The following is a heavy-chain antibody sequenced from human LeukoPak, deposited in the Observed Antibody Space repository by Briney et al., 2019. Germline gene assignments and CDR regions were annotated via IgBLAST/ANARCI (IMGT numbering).Heavy chain of an antibody. D-gene: IGHD6-19*01. CDR2: ISVYNGNA. CDR3: ARDRGQWLAY. CDR1: GYTFTSYG. V-gene: IGHV1-18*01. J-gene: IGHJ4*02. Sequence: GASVKVSCKASGYTFTSYGISWVRQAPGQGLEWMGWISVYNGNANYAQKLQGRVTMTTDTSTSTAYMELRSLGSDDTAVYYCARDRGQWLAYWGQGTLVTVSS.